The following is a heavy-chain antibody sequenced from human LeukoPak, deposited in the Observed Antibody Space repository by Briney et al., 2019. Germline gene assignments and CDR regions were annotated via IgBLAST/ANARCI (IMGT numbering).Heavy chain of an antibody. J-gene: IGHJ6*03. CDR2: MNPNSGNT. V-gene: IGHV1-8*01. CDR1: GYTFTSYD. CDR3: ARAVHTTYYDFWRGYLDPCMDV. D-gene: IGHD3-3*01. Sequence: ASVKVSCKASGYTFTSYDINWVRQATGQGLEWMGWMNPNSGNTGYAQKFQGRVTMTRNTSISTAYMELSSLRSEDTAVYYCARAVHTTYYDFWRGYLDPCMDVWGKGTTVTVSS.